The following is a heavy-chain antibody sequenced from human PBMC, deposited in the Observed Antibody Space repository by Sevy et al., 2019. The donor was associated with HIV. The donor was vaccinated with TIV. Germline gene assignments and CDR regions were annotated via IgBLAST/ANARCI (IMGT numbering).Heavy chain of an antibody. CDR3: AKDAIVVVPAAMRDSVNWFDP. V-gene: IGHV3-30*02. J-gene: IGHJ5*02. CDR2: IRYDGSNK. CDR1: GFTFSSYG. D-gene: IGHD2-2*01. Sequence: GGSLRLSCAASGFTFSSYGMHWVRQAPGKGLEWVAFIRYDGSNKNYADSVKGRFTISRDNSKNTLYLQMNSLRAEDTAVYYCAKDAIVVVPAAMRDSVNWFDPWGQGTLVTVSS.